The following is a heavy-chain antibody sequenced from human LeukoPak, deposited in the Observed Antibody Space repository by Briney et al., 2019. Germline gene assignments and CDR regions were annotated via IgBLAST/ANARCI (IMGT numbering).Heavy chain of an antibody. J-gene: IGHJ3*02. CDR2: IYYSGST. D-gene: IGHD3-22*01. Sequence: SETLSLTCTVSGGSISSSSYYWGWIRQPPGKGLEWIGSIYYSGSTYYNPFLKSRVTISVDTSKNQFSLKLSSVTAADTAVYYCARHKTYYYDSSGYYYGAPDAFDIWGQGTMVTVSS. CDR3: ARHKTYYYDSSGYYYGAPDAFDI. V-gene: IGHV4-39*01. CDR1: GGSISSSSYY.